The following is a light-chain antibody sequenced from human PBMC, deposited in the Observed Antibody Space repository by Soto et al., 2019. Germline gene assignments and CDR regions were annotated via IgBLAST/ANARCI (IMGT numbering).Light chain of an antibody. CDR3: QQFNSYPIT. CDR2: YVS. CDR1: QDIRGA. Sequence: AIQLTQSPSSLSASVGDRVTITCRASQDIRGALAWYQQKPGKAPKILIYYVSTLESGVPSRFSGSSSGTDFTLTISSLQPVDFATYYCQQFNSYPITFGQGTRLEIK. V-gene: IGKV1-13*02. J-gene: IGKJ5*01.